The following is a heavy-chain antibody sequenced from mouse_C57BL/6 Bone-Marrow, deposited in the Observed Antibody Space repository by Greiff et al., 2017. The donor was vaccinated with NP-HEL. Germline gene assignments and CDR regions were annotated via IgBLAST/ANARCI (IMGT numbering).Heavy chain of an antibody. CDR1: GYTFTSYW. V-gene: IGHV1-69*02. D-gene: IGHD2-14*01. CDR3: TRMGRYGGVFDY. Sequence: QVQLQQPGAELVRPGASVKLSCKASGYTFTSYWINWVKQRPGQGLEWIGNIYPSDSSTNYNQKFKDKATLTVDKSSSTAYMQLSSPTSEDSAVYYCTRMGRYGGVFDYWGQGTTLTVSS. J-gene: IGHJ2*01. CDR2: IYPSDSST.